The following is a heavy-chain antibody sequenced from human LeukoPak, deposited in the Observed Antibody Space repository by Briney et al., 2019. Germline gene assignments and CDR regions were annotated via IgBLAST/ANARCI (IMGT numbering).Heavy chain of an antibody. Sequence: GGSLRLSCAASGFTVSDNYITWVRQAPGKGLEWVSIIYGGSTYYADSVKGRFTISRDNSKNTVYLQVNSLRAEDTAVYYCARDFEGVHRTTNSYTYYYYMDVWGKGNTVIVSS. V-gene: IGHV3-53*01. D-gene: IGHD2/OR15-2a*01. CDR3: ARDFEGVHRTTNSYTYYYYMDV. CDR2: IYGGST. CDR1: GFTVSDNY. J-gene: IGHJ6*03.